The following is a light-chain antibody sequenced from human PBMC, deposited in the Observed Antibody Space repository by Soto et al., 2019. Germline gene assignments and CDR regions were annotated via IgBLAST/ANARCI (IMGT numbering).Light chain of an antibody. CDR2: GAS. J-gene: IGKJ1*01. V-gene: IGKV3-15*01. CDR1: QSVSSN. CDR3: QQYINWPVT. Sequence: EIVMTQSPATLSVSPGERATLSCRASQSVSSNLAWYQQKPGQAPRLLIYGASTRATGIPARFSGSGSETEFALTISSLQSEDFAVYYCQQYINWPVTFGQGTKVEI.